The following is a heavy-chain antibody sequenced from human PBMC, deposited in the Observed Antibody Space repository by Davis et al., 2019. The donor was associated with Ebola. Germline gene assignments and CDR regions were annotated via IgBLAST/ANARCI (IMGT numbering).Heavy chain of an antibody. CDR3: ARLSPSIKYYYYGMDV. D-gene: IGHD3-10*01. CDR1: GYTFTSYA. CDR2: INAGNGNT. V-gene: IGHV1-3*01. Sequence: ASVKVSCKASGYTFTSYAMHWVRQAPGQRLEWMGWINAGNGNTKYSQKFQGRVTITRDTSASTAYMELSSLRSEDTAVYYCARLSPSIKYYYYGMDVWGKGTTVTVSS. J-gene: IGHJ6*04.